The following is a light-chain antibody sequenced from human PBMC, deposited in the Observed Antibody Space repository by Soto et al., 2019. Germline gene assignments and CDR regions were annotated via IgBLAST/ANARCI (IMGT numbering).Light chain of an antibody. Sequence: IVLTQSPGTLSLSPGERATLSCRASQSVSSSYLAWYQQKPGQAPRLLIYGASSRATGIPDRFSGSGYGNDFTLTISRLEPEDCAVYYCQQYGSSPGVTFGGGTKVEI. CDR3: QQYGSSPGVT. J-gene: IGKJ4*01. CDR2: GAS. V-gene: IGKV3-20*01. CDR1: QSVSSSY.